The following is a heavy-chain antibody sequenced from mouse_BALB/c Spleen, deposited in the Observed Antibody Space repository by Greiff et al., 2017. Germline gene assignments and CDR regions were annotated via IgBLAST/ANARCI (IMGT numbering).Heavy chain of an antibody. Sequence: EVKLMESGGGLVKPGGSLKLSCAASGFAFSSYDMSWVRQTPEKRLEWVAYISSGGGSTYYPDPVKGRFTISRDNAKNTLYLQMSSLKSEDTAMYYCARHEGGYYTWFAYWGQGTLVTVSA. V-gene: IGHV5-12-1*01. D-gene: IGHD2-3*01. CDR1: GFAFSSYD. CDR3: ARHEGGYYTWFAY. J-gene: IGHJ3*01. CDR2: ISSGGGST.